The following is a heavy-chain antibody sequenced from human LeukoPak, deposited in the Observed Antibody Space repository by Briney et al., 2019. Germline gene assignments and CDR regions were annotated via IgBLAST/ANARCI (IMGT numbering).Heavy chain of an antibody. CDR1: GGSISSYY. CDR3: ARWGAAGTGSFDY. D-gene: IGHD6-13*01. J-gene: IGHJ4*02. CDR2: ICYSGST. V-gene: IGHV4-59*01. Sequence: PSEPLSLTCTVSGGSISSYYWSWIRQPPGKGLEWIGYICYSGSTNYNPSLKSRVTISVDTSKNQFSLKLSSVTAADTAVYYCARWGAAGTGSFDYWGQGTLVTVYS.